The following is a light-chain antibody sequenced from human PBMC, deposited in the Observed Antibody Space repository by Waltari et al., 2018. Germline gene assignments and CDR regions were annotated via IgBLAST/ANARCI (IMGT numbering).Light chain of an antibody. CDR3: QQYNNLWT. J-gene: IGKJ1*01. V-gene: IGKV3-15*01. CDR1: QSVSSN. CDR2: GAS. Sequence: EIVMTQSPATLSVSPGERATLSCRASQSVSSNLAWYQQKPGQAPRLLIYGASTRATGIPARFSGGGAGTEFTLTISSLQSEDVAVYYCQQYNNLWTFGQGTKVEIK.